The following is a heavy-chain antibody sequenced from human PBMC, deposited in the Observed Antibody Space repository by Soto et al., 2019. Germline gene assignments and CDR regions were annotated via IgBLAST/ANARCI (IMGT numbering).Heavy chain of an antibody. J-gene: IGHJ4*02. CDR3: ARTEGRSTRGDY. D-gene: IGHD2-8*01. CDR2: ISTYNGDT. CDR1: GYSFTTYG. Sequence: QVQLVQSGAEVKKPGASVRVSCKASGYSFTTYGVTWLRQAQGQGLEWMGWISTYNGDTRVAQQHQGRVTLTTDTSTNAAHMELRSLRSDDTAIYYCARTEGRSTRGDYWGQGTLVTVSS. V-gene: IGHV1-18*01.